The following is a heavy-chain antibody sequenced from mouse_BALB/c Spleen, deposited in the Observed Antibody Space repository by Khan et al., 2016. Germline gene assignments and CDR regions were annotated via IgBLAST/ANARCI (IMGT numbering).Heavy chain of an antibody. CDR1: GYSIISDYA. Sequence: EVQLQEPGPGLVKPSQSLSLTCTVTGYSIISDYAWNWIRQFPGDKLEWMGYITNSGSTTYNPSLNSQISITRETSKNQFFLQLSSVNPAATATFYCARTRFNYASFSYGSEETLVAVSA. D-gene: IGHD2-1*01. CDR3: ARTRFNYASFSY. J-gene: IGHJ3*01. CDR2: ITNSGST. V-gene: IGHV3-2*02.